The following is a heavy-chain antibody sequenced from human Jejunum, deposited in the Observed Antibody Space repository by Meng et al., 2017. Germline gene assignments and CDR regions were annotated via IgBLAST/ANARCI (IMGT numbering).Heavy chain of an antibody. CDR1: GIFSSIYC. V-gene: IGHV4-4*02. J-gene: IGHJ4*02. CDR3: ARGWKYAWFN. CDR2: MHQSGSS. Sequence: HVQPRASGPGLGRPSGARCVTCGGSGIFSSIYCCCWLRQPPGKGLEWIGEMHQSGSSNYTPSLKSRLTMSVDESKNHFSLKLNSVTAADTAVYYCARGWKYAWFNWGQGTLVTVSS. D-gene: IGHD1-7*01.